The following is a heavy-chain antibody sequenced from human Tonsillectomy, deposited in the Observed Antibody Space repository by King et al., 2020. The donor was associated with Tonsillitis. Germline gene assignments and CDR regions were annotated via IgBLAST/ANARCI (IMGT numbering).Heavy chain of an antibody. D-gene: IGHD3-22*01. J-gene: IGHJ3*02. CDR2: IYYSGST. CDR3: ARTSFYYYSSGYYYDAFDI. Sequence: VQLQESGPGLVKPADTLSLTCAVSGYSISSSNWWGWIRQPPGKGLEWIGYIYYSGSTYYNPSLKSRVTMSVDTSKNQFSLKLSSVTAVDTAVYYGARTSFYYYSSGYYYDAFDIWGQGTMVTVSS. V-gene: IGHV4-28*01. CDR1: GYSISSSNW.